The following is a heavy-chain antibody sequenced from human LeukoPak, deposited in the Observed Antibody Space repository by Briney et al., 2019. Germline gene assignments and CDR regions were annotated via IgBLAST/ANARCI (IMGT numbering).Heavy chain of an antibody. D-gene: IGHD2-2*01. CDR2: ISYDGSNK. Sequence: SGGSLRLSCAASGFTFSSYGMHWVRQAPGKGLEWVAVISYDGSNKYYADSVKGRFTISRDNSKNTLYLQMNSLRAEDTAVYYCAKDKDGVVPAAMEFDYWGQGTLVTVSS. CDR1: GFTFSSYG. J-gene: IGHJ4*02. CDR3: AKDKDGVVPAAMEFDY. V-gene: IGHV3-30*18.